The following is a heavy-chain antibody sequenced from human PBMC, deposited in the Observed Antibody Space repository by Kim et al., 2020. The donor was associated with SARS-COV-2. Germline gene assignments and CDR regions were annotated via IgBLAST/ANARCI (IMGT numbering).Heavy chain of an antibody. J-gene: IGHJ4*02. CDR3: TTVFGSIVDWYSSGWYDDY. D-gene: IGHD6-19*01. V-gene: IGHV3-15*01. Sequence: GRFTISRDDSKNTLYLQMNSLKTEDTAVYYCTTVFGSIVDWYSSGWYDDYWGQGTLVTVSS.